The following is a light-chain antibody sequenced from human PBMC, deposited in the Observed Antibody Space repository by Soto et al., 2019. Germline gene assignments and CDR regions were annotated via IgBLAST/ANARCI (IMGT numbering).Light chain of an antibody. CDR2: RAS. J-gene: IGKJ1*01. V-gene: IGKV3-11*01. CDR3: QQRSNWPRT. CDR1: ESMSDD. Sequence: DIVLTQSPANLSVSPGERATLSCRASESMSDDLAWYQHKPGRAPRLLIYRASTRAAGVSARFSGSGSGTDFTLTISSLEPEDFAVYYCQQRSNWPRTFGQGTKVDIK.